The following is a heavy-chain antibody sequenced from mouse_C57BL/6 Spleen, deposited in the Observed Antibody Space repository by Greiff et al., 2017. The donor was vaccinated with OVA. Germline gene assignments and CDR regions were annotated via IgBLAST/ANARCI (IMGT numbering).Heavy chain of an antibody. CDR2: ISYSGST. Sequence: ESGPGMVKPSQSLSLTCTVTGYSITSGYDWHWIRHFPGNKLEWMGYISYSGSTNYNPSLKSRISITHDTSKNHFFLKLNSVTTEDTATYYCARDRGYGSTNWYFDVWGTGTTVTVSS. CDR1: GYSITSGYD. D-gene: IGHD1-1*01. J-gene: IGHJ1*03. V-gene: IGHV3-1*01. CDR3: ARDRGYGSTNWYFDV.